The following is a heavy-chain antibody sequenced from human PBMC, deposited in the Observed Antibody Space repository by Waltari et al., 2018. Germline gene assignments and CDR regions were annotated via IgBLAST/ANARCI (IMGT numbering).Heavy chain of an antibody. D-gene: IGHD6-6*01. V-gene: IGHV3-7*01. CDR2: IKQDGSEK. Sequence: EVQLVESGGGLVQPGGSLRLSCAASGFTFRSYWMSWVRQAPGKGLGWVANIKQDGSEKYYVDSLKGRVTISRDNAKNSLYLQVNSLRAEDTAVYYCARGGSSSGWFDPWGQGTLVTVSS. CDR3: ARGGSSSGWFDP. CDR1: GFTFRSYW. J-gene: IGHJ5*02.